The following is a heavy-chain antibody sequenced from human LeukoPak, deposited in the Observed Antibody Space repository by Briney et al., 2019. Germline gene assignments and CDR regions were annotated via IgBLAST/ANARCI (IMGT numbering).Heavy chain of an antibody. V-gene: IGHV4-59*01. Sequence: PSETLSLTCTVSGGSISSYYWSWIRQPPGKGLEWIGYIYYSGSTNYNPSLKSRVTISVDTSKNQFSLRLSSVTAADTAVYYCARAPRITMIVVVITPPYFDYWGQGTLVTVSS. CDR1: GGSISSYY. J-gene: IGHJ4*02. CDR2: IYYSGST. CDR3: ARAPRITMIVVVITPPYFDY. D-gene: IGHD3-22*01.